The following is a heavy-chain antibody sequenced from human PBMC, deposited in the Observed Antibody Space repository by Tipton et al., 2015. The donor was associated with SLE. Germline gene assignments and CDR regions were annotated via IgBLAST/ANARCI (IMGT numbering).Heavy chain of an antibody. V-gene: IGHV4-38-2*02. D-gene: IGHD3-22*01. Sequence: TLSLTCTVSGGSISSHYWSWIRQPPGKGLEWIGSIYHSGSTYYNPSLKSRVTISVDTSKNQFSLKLSSVTAADTAVYYCARDSQDRYYYDSSGYSDYWGQGTLVTVSS. CDR1: GGSISSHY. CDR3: ARDSQDRYYYDSSGYSDY. CDR2: IYHSGST. J-gene: IGHJ4*02.